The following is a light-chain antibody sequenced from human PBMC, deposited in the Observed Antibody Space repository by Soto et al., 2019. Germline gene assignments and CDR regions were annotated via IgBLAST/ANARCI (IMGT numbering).Light chain of an antibody. CDR2: GAS. CDR3: QQYGSSPVFT. CDR1: RSVDTDY. J-gene: IGKJ3*01. V-gene: IGKV3-20*01. Sequence: IVLTQFPGSLSLSPGDSATLSCRASRSVDTDYLALYQQRPGQAPRLLIYGASNRATGIPYRFSGSGSRTHFTLTVLRLEPEDVAVYYSQQYGSSPVFTFGPGT.